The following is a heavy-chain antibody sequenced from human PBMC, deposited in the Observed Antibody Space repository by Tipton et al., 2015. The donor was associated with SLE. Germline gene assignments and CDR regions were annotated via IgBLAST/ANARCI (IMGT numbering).Heavy chain of an antibody. CDR1: GFFFRSDW. CDR3: ARDLRFYGSGSRYYFDH. D-gene: IGHD3-10*01. Sequence: SLRLSCAASGFFFRSDWVHWVRQTPGKGLVWVSRINGDGTLVSYENSVRGRFTISRDNSKNTLYLQMNTLRPEDTGFYYCARDLRFYGSGSRYYFDHWGQGTSVTVS. J-gene: IGHJ4*02. V-gene: IGHV3-74*01. CDR2: INGDGTLV.